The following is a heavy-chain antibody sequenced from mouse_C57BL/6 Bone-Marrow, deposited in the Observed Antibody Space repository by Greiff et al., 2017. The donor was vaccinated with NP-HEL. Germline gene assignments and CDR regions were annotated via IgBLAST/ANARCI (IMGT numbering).Heavy chain of an antibody. V-gene: IGHV14-4*01. CDR1: GFNIKDDY. CDR2: IDPENGDT. J-gene: IGHJ2*01. CDR3: TFLPYFDY. Sequence: EVQLQQSGAELVRPGASVKLSCTASGFNIKDDYMHWVKQRPEQGLEWIGWIDPENGDTEYASKFQGKATKTADTSSNTAYLQLSSLTSEDTAVYYCTFLPYFDYWGQGTTLTVSS. D-gene: IGHD6-1*01.